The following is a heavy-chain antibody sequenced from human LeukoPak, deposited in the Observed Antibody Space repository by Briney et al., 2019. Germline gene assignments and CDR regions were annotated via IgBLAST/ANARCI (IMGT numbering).Heavy chain of an antibody. CDR2: INPSGGST. CDR1: GYTFTGYY. J-gene: IGHJ1*01. V-gene: IGHV1-46*01. CDR3: AREATVTTQGRYFQH. Sequence: ASVKVSCKASGYTFTGYYMHWVRQAPGQGLEWMGIINPSGGSTSYAQKFQGRVTMTRDTSTSTVYMELSSLRSEDTAVYYCAREATVTTQGRYFQHWGQGTLVTVSS. D-gene: IGHD4-17*01.